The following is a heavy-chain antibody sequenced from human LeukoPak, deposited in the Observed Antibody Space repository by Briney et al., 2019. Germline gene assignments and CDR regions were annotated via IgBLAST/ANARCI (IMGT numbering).Heavy chain of an antibody. CDR3: ARDSRSGMDV. Sequence: GGSLRLSCEGSGFSFNGYAMSWVRQAPGKGLEWVSSISSSSSYIYYADSVKGRFTISRDNAKNSLYLQMNSLRAEDTAVYYCARDSRSGMDVWGQGTTVTVSS. CDR2: ISSSSSYI. V-gene: IGHV3-21*01. J-gene: IGHJ6*02. CDR1: GFSFNGYA.